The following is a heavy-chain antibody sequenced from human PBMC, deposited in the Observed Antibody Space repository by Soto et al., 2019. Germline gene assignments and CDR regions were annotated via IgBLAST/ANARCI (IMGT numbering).Heavy chain of an antibody. Sequence: ASVKVSCKASGYTFTSYAMHWVRQAPGQRLEWMGWINAGNGNTKYSQKFQGRVTITRDTSASTAYMELSSLRSEDTAVYYCARPGGIYCSGGSCYHHPPFSWFDPWGQGTLVTVSS. J-gene: IGHJ5*02. V-gene: IGHV1-3*01. CDR1: GYTFTSYA. D-gene: IGHD2-15*01. CDR2: INAGNGNT. CDR3: ARPGGIYCSGGSCYHHPPFSWFDP.